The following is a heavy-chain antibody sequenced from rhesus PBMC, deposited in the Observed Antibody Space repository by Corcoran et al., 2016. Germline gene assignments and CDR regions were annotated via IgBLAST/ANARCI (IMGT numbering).Heavy chain of an antibody. Sequence: QVQLQESGPGVVKPSETLSLTCPVSGGSISGYYLWRWIRQTPGKGLEWFGYVYWRTGSSTCNPTIKNLVTISKGPSKNHCSLKLTSVTAADTAVYYGARDSFSNPGYFEFWGQGALVTVSS. CDR2: VYWRTGSS. V-gene: IGHV4S7*01. J-gene: IGHJ1*01. D-gene: IGHD4-23*01. CDR3: ARDSFSNPGYFEF. CDR1: GGSISGYYL.